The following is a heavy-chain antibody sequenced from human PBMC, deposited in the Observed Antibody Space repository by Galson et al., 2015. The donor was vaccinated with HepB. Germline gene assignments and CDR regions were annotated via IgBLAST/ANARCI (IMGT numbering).Heavy chain of an antibody. CDR2: ITSSGSAI. CDR1: GLIFSDYY. D-gene: IGHD6-19*01. Sequence: SLRLSCAASGLIFSDYYMSWVRQAPGKGLEWVSYITSSGSAIYADSVKGRFTVSRDNEKKSLVLQMNSLRGEDTAVYYCATIPADRNGWYHHDSWGQGTLVTVSS. CDR3: ATIPADRNGWYHHDS. J-gene: IGHJ5*01. V-gene: IGHV3-11*01.